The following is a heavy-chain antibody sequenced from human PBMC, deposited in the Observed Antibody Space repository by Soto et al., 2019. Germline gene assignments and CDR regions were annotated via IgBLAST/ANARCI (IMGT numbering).Heavy chain of an antibody. Sequence: GGSLRLSCAASGFTFSSYSINWVRQAPWKGLEWVSAISGSGGSTYYADSVKGRFTISRDNSKNTLYLQMNSLRAEDTAVYYCAKDIRWLVAFDYWGQGTLVTVCS. CDR3: AKDIRWLVAFDY. J-gene: IGHJ4*02. D-gene: IGHD6-19*01. V-gene: IGHV3-23*01. CDR1: GFTFSSYS. CDR2: ISGSGGST.